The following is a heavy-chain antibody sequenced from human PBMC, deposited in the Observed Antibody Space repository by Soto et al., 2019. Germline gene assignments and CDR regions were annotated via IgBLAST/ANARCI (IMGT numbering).Heavy chain of an antibody. CDR3: ARDRGVAPPVAGNTHYYYYMDV. V-gene: IGHV1-18*01. CDR2: ISAYNGKT. Sequence: QDQLVQSGVEVKKPGASVKVSCKASGYSFTNYGITWVRQAPGQGFEWMGWISAYNGKTNYAQKFKGRVTMTTDASTSTAYLELRSLRSDDTAVYYCARDRGVAPPVAGNTHYYYYMDVWGKGTTVTVSS. D-gene: IGHD6-19*01. CDR1: GYSFTNYG. J-gene: IGHJ6*03.